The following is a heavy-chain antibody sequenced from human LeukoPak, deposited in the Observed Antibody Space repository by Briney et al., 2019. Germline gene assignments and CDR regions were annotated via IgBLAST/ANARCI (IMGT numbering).Heavy chain of an antibody. J-gene: IGHJ4*02. Sequence: GGSLRLSCAASGFTFSSYAMHWVRQAPGKGLEWVAVISYDGSNKYYADSVKGRFTISRDSSKNTLYLQMNSLRAEDTAVYYCAKTLGHCSSSSCYVYFDYWGQGALVTVSS. CDR3: AKTLGHCSSSSCYVYFDY. CDR1: GFTFSSYA. CDR2: ISYDGSNK. D-gene: IGHD2-2*01. V-gene: IGHV3-30*07.